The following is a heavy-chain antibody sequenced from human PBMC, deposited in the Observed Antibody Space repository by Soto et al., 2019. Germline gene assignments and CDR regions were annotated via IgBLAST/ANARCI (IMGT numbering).Heavy chain of an antibody. CDR1: GGSISSSSYY. D-gene: IGHD5-12*01. Sequence: QLQLQESGPGLVKPSETLSLTCTVSGGSISSSSYYWGWIHQPPGKGLEWIGSIYYSGSTYYNPSLKSRVTISVDTSKNQFSLKLSSVTAADTAVYYCARWGIVATIFDYWGQGTLVTVSS. CDR2: IYYSGST. V-gene: IGHV4-39*01. CDR3: ARWGIVATIFDY. J-gene: IGHJ4*02.